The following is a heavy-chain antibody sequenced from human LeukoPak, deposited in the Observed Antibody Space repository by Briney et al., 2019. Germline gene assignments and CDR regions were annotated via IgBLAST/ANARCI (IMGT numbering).Heavy chain of an antibody. Sequence: PGGSLRLSCAASGFTFSSYAMSWVRQAPGKGLEWVSVISGSGDSTYYADAVKGRFTISRDNSKNTLYLQMNSLRAEDTAVYYCAKNQDIVVVTANWFDPWGQGTLVTVSS. CDR1: GFTFSSYA. CDR2: ISGSGDST. V-gene: IGHV3-23*01. D-gene: IGHD2-21*02. J-gene: IGHJ5*02. CDR3: AKNQDIVVVTANWFDP.